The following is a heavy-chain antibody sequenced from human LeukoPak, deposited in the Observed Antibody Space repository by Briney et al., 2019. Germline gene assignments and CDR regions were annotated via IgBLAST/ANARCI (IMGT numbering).Heavy chain of an antibody. D-gene: IGHD2/OR15-2a*01. V-gene: IGHV4-4*02. Sequence: PSETLSLTCDVSGGSISATNWWTWIRQPPGGGLEWIGEVHLNGRTHYSPSLESRVTMSADMSENHISLQLTSVTAADTAVYYCAREGGFCRPLDYSGPGTLVSVST. CDR1: GGSISATNW. J-gene: IGHJ4*02. CDR2: VHLNGRT. CDR3: AREGGFCRPLDY.